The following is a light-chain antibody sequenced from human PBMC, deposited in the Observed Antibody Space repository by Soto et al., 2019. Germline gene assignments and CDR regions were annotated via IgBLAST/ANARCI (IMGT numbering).Light chain of an antibody. CDR1: QSVSSN. CDR2: GAS. CDR3: QQYDYWPPYT. J-gene: IGKJ2*01. V-gene: IGKV3-15*01. Sequence: EIVMTQSPATLSVSPGERATLSCRASQSVSSNLAWYQQKPGQPPRLLIYGASTRATGIPARFSGSGSGTEFTLTVDSLQSEDFAVYYCQQYDYWPPYTFGQGNTVEIK.